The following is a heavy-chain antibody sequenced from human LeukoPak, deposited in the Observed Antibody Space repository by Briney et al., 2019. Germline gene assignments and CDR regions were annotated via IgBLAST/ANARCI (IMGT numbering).Heavy chain of an antibody. Sequence: PSETLSLTCTVSGGSLSSYYWSWIRQPPGKGLEWIGYILYSGSTNYNPSLKSRVTISVDTSKNQFSLKLSSVTAADTAVYYCARGSIAAADGGPRTDYWGQGTLVTVSS. D-gene: IGHD6-13*01. J-gene: IGHJ4*02. CDR3: ARGSIAAADGGPRTDY. CDR2: ILYSGST. CDR1: GGSLSSYY. V-gene: IGHV4-59*12.